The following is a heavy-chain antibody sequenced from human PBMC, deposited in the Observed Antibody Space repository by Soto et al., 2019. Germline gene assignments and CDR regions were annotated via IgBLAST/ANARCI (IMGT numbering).Heavy chain of an antibody. J-gene: IGHJ4*02. D-gene: IGHD4-17*01. Sequence: EVQLVESGGGLVKPGGSLRLSCAASGFTFSSYSMNWVRQAPGKGLEWVSSISSSSSYIYYADSVKGRFTISRDNAKNSLYLQMNSLRAEDTAAYYCARNAYGDLFHFDYWGQGTLVTVSS. CDR2: ISSSSSYI. CDR3: ARNAYGDLFHFDY. V-gene: IGHV3-21*01. CDR1: GFTFSSYS.